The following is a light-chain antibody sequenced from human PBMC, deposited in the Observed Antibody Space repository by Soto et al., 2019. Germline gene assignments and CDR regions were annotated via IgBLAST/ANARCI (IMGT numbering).Light chain of an antibody. J-gene: IGLJ1*01. CDR1: SSDLGAYNY. V-gene: IGLV2-14*01. CDR2: DVT. Sequence: QSVLTQPASVSGPPGQSITISCTGTSSDLGAYNYVSWYQHHPGKAPRLVIYDVTNRPSGISDRFSGSKSGNTASLTISGLLAEDEADYYCTSYTSISTYVFGTGTKLTVL. CDR3: TSYTSISTYV.